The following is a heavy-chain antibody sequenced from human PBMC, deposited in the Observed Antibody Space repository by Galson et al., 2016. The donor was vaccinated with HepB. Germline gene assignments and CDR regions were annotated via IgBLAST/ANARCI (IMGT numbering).Heavy chain of an antibody. CDR2: VETAGDT. CDR3: TRGKSLWTMPWNYGLDV. V-gene: IGHV3-13*01. CDR1: GFTFSMYD. J-gene: IGHJ6*04. D-gene: IGHD3-10*01. Sequence: SLRLSCAASGFTFSMYDMHWVRQVTGKGLEWVSAVETAGDTYYPDSVKGRFTISRENAMNSLYLQMNSLRAGDTAVYYCTRGKSLWTMPWNYGLDVWGKGTTVIVSS.